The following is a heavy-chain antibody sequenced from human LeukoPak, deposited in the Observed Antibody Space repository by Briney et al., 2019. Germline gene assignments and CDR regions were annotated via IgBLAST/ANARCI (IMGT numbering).Heavy chain of an antibody. J-gene: IGHJ4*02. CDR2: IKQDGTEE. CDR1: GFIFSGFW. CDR3: VRGKGDDY. Sequence: GGSLRLSCAASGFIFSGFWMTWVRQAPGKGLEWVANIKQDGTEEYYVDSVKGRFTISRDNAKNSLYLQMNSLRVEDTAVYYCVRGKGDDYWGQGTLVTVSS. V-gene: IGHV3-7*03. D-gene: IGHD3-16*01.